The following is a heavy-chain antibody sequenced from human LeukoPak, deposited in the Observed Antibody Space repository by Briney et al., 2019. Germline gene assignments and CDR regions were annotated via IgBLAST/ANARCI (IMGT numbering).Heavy chain of an antibody. CDR1: GFSFSDYY. D-gene: IGHD3-10*01. CDR2: ISKSGDTT. V-gene: IGHV3-11*04. CDR3: AKDGGSGEFDI. J-gene: IGHJ3*02. Sequence: GGSLRLSCAASGFSFSDYYMSWMRQASGKGLEWVSYISKSGDTTYYADSVKGRFTISRDNSKNTLYLQMNSLRAEDTAVYYCAKDGGSGEFDIWGQGTMVTVSS.